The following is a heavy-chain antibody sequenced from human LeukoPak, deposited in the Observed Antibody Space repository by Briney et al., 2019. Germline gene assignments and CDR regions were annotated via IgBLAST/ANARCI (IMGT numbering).Heavy chain of an antibody. Sequence: GGSLRLSCAASGFTFRSYWMHWVRQAPGKGLVWVSRINNDGSSTSYADSVKGRFTISRDNAKNTLYLQMNSLRAEDTAVYYCAREVSGSSYFDYWGQGTLVTVSS. CDR1: GFTFRSYW. CDR2: INNDGSST. CDR3: AREVSGSSYFDY. J-gene: IGHJ4*02. V-gene: IGHV3-74*01. D-gene: IGHD1-26*01.